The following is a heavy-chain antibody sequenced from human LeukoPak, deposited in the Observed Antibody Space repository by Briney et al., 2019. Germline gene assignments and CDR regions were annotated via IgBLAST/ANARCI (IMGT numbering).Heavy chain of an antibody. CDR3: AELGITIIGGV. CDR1: GFPFSSYS. CDR2: ISSGTSFI. J-gene: IGHJ6*04. V-gene: IGHV3-21*01. Sequence: PGGSLRLSCAASGFPFSSYSMNWVRQAPGKGLEWVSSISSGTSFIYYADSVKGRFTISRDNAKNSLYLQMNSLRAEDTAVYYCAELGITIIGGVWGKGTTVTISS. D-gene: IGHD3-10*02.